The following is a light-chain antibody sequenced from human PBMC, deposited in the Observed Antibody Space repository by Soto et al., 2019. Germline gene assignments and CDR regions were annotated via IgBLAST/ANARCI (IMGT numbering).Light chain of an antibody. CDR2: GES. J-gene: IGKJ1*01. CDR1: QSVSSSY. Sequence: EIVLTQAPGTLSLSPGERATLSCRASQSVSSSYLAWYQQKTGQAPRLVIYGESSRATGIPDRLSGSGSGTDFTLTISRLEPEDFAVYYCQQYGSSPRTFGQGTKVDIK. CDR3: QQYGSSPRT. V-gene: IGKV3-20*01.